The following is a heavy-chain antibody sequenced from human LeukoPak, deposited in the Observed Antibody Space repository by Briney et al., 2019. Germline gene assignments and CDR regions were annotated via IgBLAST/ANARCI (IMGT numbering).Heavy chain of an antibody. Sequence: GGSLRLSCAASGFTFSSYGMHWVRQAPGKGLEWVAVIWYDGSNKYYADSVKGRFTISRDNSKNTLYLQMNSLRAEDTAVYYCAKADRLHTYFDYWGQGTLVTVSS. CDR3: AKADRLHTYFDY. J-gene: IGHJ4*02. V-gene: IGHV3-33*06. CDR2: IWYDGSNK. D-gene: IGHD1-14*01. CDR1: GFTFSSYG.